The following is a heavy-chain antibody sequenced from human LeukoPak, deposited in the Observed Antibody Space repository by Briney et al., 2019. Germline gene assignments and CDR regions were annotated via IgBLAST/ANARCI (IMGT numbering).Heavy chain of an antibody. V-gene: IGHV3-7*01. CDR3: ARNGDYWYYYYYMDV. CDR2: IQEDGSEM. Sequence: GGSLRLSCAATGFNFRKHWMSWVRQSLGKGLECVAKIQEDGSEMHYVDSVKGRFTISRDNARNSLYLQVNSLRAEDTAVYYCARNGDYWYYYYYMDVWGKGTTVTVSS. D-gene: IGHD4-17*01. J-gene: IGHJ6*03. CDR1: GFNFRKHW.